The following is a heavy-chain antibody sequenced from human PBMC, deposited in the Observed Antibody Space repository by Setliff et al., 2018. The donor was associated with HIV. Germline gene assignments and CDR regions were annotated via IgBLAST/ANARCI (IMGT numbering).Heavy chain of an antibody. V-gene: IGHV3-11*04. CDR1: GFTFSDHY. CDR2: ISTSGTSK. J-gene: IGHJ1*01. CDR3: ARDWAGPGFQY. Sequence: GGSLRLSCAASGFTFSDHYMSWIRQAPGKGLEWVSYISTSGTSKYYADSVRGRFTVSRDNAKNSLYLQMNSLRAEDTAVYYCARDWAGPGFQYWGQGTLVTVSS. D-gene: IGHD6-19*01.